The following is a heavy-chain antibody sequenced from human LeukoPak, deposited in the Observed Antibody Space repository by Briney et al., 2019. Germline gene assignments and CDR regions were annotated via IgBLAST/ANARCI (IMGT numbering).Heavy chain of an antibody. CDR3: AKGSDIVATIGGSGYYYMDV. V-gene: IGHV1-2*02. CDR1: GYTFTGYY. Sequence: ASVKVSCKASGYTFTGYYMHWVRQAPGQGLEWMGWINPNSGGTNYAQKFQGRGTMTRDTSISTAYMELSRLRSDDTAVYYCAKGSDIVATIGGSGYYYMDVWGKGTTVTVSS. CDR2: INPNSGGT. D-gene: IGHD5-12*01. J-gene: IGHJ6*03.